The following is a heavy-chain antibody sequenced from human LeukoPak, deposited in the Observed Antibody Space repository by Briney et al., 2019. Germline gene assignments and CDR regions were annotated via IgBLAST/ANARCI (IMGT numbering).Heavy chain of an antibody. CDR1: GFTFSSYG. Sequence: PGGSLRLSCAASGFTFSSYGMHWVRQAPGKGLEWVAVIWYDGSNKYYADSVKGRFTISRDNSKSTLYLQMSSLRAEDTAVYYCAKDLLGYGEAFDYWGQGTLVTVSS. CDR3: AKDLLGYGEAFDY. D-gene: IGHD4-17*01. V-gene: IGHV3-33*06. J-gene: IGHJ4*02. CDR2: IWYDGSNK.